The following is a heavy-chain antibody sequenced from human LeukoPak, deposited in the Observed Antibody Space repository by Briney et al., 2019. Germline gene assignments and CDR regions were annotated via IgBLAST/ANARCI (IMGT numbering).Heavy chain of an antibody. CDR3: AREGVPFARDY. CDR1: GFTFSSYW. V-gene: IGHV3-7*01. J-gene: IGHJ4*02. D-gene: IGHD2-2*01. CDR2: IKQDGSAK. Sequence: GGSLRLSCAASGFTFSSYWMSWVRQPPGKGLQWVANIKQDGSAKNYLDSMKGRFTISRGNAKNALYLQMNTLRAEDTAIYYCAREGVPFARDYWGQGTLVTVSS.